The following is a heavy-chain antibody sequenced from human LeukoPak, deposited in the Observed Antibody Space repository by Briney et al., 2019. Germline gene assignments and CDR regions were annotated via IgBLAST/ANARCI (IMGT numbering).Heavy chain of an antibody. D-gene: IGHD4-23*01. V-gene: IGHV3-30-3*01. CDR1: GFTFSSYA. J-gene: IGHJ3*02. CDR3: ARDSHYGGNSNAFDI. Sequence: PAGSLTLSCAASGFTFSSYAMHWVRQAPGKGLEWVAVISYDGSNKYYADSVKGRFTISRDNSKNTLYLQMNSLRAEDTAVYYCARDSHYGGNSNAFDIWGQETMDTVSS. CDR2: ISYDGSNK.